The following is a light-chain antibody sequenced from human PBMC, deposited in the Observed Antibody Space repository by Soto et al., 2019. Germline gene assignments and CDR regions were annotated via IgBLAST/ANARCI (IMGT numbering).Light chain of an antibody. Sequence: QSALTQPPSASGSPGQSVTISCTGTSSDVGGYNYVSWYQQHPGKAPKLMIYEVSKRPSGVPDRFSGSESGNTASLTVSGLQAEDEADYYCSSYAGSLYVFGTGTQLTVL. CDR3: SSYAGSLYV. CDR2: EVS. J-gene: IGLJ1*01. V-gene: IGLV2-8*01. CDR1: SSDVGGYNY.